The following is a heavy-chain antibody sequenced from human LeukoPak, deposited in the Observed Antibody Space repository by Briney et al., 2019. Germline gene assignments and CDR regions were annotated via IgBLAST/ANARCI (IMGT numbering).Heavy chain of an antibody. J-gene: IGHJ4*02. V-gene: IGHV4-4*07. D-gene: IGHD3-3*01. CDR3: ARDLGFWSGPDY. Sequence: KPSETLSLTCAVYGGSFSGYYWSWIRQPAGKGLQWIGRIYSSGSTNYNPSLKSRVTMSVDTSKNQFSLRLSSVTAADTAVYYCARDLGFWSGPDYWGQGTLVTVSS. CDR2: IYSSGST. CDR1: GGSFSGYY.